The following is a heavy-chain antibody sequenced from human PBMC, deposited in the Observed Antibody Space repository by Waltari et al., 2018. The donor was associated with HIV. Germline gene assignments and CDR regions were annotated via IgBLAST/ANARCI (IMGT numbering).Heavy chain of an antibody. J-gene: IGHJ3*01. CDR2: IYWDDDR. V-gene: IGHV2-5*02. CDR3: VHTHTLRPYAFDV. D-gene: IGHD5-12*01. Sequence: HITLKESGPTLVKPTQTLTLTCVFSGFSVDTTGVGVAWIRQSPGKALGWLALIYWDDDRRYSPSLKTRLTVTKDTSKNQVVLTMTNLDPVDTATYDGVHTHTLRPYAFDVWGQGTEVTVSS. CDR1: GFSVDTTGVG.